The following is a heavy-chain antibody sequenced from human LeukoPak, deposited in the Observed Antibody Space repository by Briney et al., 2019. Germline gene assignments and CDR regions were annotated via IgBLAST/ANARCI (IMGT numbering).Heavy chain of an antibody. CDR3: VRHYYDSGNAKGYFQH. Sequence: SETLSLTCAVSGGSLSSYYWSWIRQPPGGGPEWIGYIYYTGSTNYNPSLNSRVTISLDSSTNQFSLTLNSLTTADTAVYYCVRHYYDSGNAKGYFQHWGQGTLVTVSS. CDR1: GGSLSSYY. D-gene: IGHD3-10*01. J-gene: IGHJ1*01. V-gene: IGHV4-59*01. CDR2: IYYTGST.